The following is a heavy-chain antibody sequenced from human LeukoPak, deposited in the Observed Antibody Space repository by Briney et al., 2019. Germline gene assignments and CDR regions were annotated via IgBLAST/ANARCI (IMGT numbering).Heavy chain of an antibody. D-gene: IGHD3-10*01. CDR2: TYYRSKWYN. Sequence: SQTLSLTCAISGDSVSSNSAAWNWTRQSPSRGLEWLGRTYYRSKWYNDYAVSVKSRITINPDTSKNQFSLQMNSVTPEDTAVYYCARDPRALPKHFHFDYWGQGTLVTVSS. J-gene: IGHJ4*02. CDR1: GDSVSSNSAA. CDR3: ARDPRALPKHFHFDY. V-gene: IGHV6-1*01.